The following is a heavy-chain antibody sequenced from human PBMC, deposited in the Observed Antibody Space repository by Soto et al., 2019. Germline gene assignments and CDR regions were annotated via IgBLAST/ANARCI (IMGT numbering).Heavy chain of an antibody. CDR3: AKSPRTPSVCCSSTSNFDY. CDR1: GFTFSSYA. V-gene: IGHV3-23*01. CDR2: ISGSGGST. Sequence: GGFLRLSCAASGFTFSSYAMSWVRQAPGKGLEWVSAISGSGGSTYYADSVKGRFTISRDNSKNTLYLQMNSLRAEDTAVYYCAKSPRTPSVCCSSTSNFDYWGQGTLVTVSS. J-gene: IGHJ4*02. D-gene: IGHD2-2*01.